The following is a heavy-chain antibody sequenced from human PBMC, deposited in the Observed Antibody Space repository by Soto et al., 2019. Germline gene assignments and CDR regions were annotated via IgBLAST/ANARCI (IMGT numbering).Heavy chain of an antibody. CDR3: ANTFYGDKSSRGAFDI. V-gene: IGHV3-30*18. Sequence: QVQLVESGGGVVQPGRSLRLSCAASGFTFSSYGMHWVRQAAGKGLEWVAVISYDGSNKYYADSVKGRFTISRDNSKNTLYLQMNSLRAEDTAVYYCANTFYGDKSSRGAFDIWGQGTMVTVSS. D-gene: IGHD4-17*01. CDR1: GFTFSSYG. CDR2: ISYDGSNK. J-gene: IGHJ3*02.